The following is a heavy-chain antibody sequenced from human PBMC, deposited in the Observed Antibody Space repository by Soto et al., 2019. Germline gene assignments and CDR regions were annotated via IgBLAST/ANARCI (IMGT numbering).Heavy chain of an antibody. J-gene: IGHJ5*02. CDR1: GFTFSSYA. CDR3: AKSRAYCGGDCYSPGWFDP. D-gene: IGHD2-21*02. V-gene: IGHV3-23*01. CDR2: ISGSGGST. Sequence: PGGSLRLSCAASGFTFSSYAMSWVRQAPGKGLEWVSAISGSGGSTYYADSVKGRFTISRDNSKNTLYLQMNSLRAEDTAVYYCAKSRAYCGGDCYSPGWFDPWGQGTLVTVSS.